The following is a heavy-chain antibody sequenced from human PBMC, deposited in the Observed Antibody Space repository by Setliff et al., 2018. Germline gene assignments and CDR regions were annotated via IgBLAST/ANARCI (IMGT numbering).Heavy chain of an antibody. CDR2: MNPNSGNT. V-gene: IGHV1-8*01. CDR3: ARPMYDILTGPPYGMDV. CDR1: GYTFTSYD. D-gene: IGHD3-9*01. Sequence: ASVKVSCKASGYTFTSYDINWVRQATGQGLEWMGWMNPNSGNTGYAQKLQGRVTMTRNTSIGTAYMELSSLRSEDTAVYYCARPMYDILTGPPYGMDVWGQGTTVTVSS. J-gene: IGHJ6*02.